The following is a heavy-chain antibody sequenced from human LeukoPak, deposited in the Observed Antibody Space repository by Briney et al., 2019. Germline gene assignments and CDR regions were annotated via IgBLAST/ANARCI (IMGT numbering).Heavy chain of an antibody. CDR3: ARLSKDTVVLPAAMAHYFDY. Sequence: PSETLSLTCTVSGGSISGYYWSWIRQPPGKGLQFIGYIYYSGSTNYNPSLESRVPISVDTSKNQFSLKLRSVTAADTAVYYCARLSKDTVVLPAAMAHYFDYWGQGTLVTVSS. J-gene: IGHJ4*02. CDR1: GGSISGYY. CDR2: IYYSGST. V-gene: IGHV4-59*08. D-gene: IGHD2-2*01.